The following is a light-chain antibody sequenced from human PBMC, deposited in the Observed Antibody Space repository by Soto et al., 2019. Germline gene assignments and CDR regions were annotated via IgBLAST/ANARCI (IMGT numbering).Light chain of an antibody. CDR2: GAS. V-gene: IGKV3-20*01. CDR3: QQYGNSPPWT. CDR1: QSVSNNY. Sequence: EIVLTQSPGTLSLSPGERATLSCGASQSVSNNYLGWYQQKPGQAPRLLVYGASRRATGIPDRFSGSGSGTDFTLTISGLEAEDFAVYYCQQYGNSPPWTFGQGTKV. J-gene: IGKJ1*01.